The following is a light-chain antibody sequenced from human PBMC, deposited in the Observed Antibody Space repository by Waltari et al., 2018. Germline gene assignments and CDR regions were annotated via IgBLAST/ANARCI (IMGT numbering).Light chain of an antibody. CDR3: QQYNNWPPWT. J-gene: IGKJ1*01. Sequence: EIVLTQSPATLSLSPGERATLSCRASQSVSDYSAWYQQKPGQAPRFVIYDASNRVTGIPARFSGSGSGTDFTLTISSLQSEDFAVYYCQQYNNWPPWTFGQGTKVEIK. V-gene: IGKV3-11*01. CDR2: DAS. CDR1: QSVSDY.